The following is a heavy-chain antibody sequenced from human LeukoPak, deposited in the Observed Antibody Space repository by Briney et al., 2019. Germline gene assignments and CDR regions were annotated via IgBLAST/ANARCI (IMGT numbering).Heavy chain of an antibody. CDR1: GGSISSSSYY. J-gene: IGHJ4*02. CDR3: ASASSSSWFYFDY. Sequence: SQTLSLTCTVSGGSISSSSYYWGWIRQPPGKGLEWIGYIYYSGSTYYNPSLKSRVTISVDTSKNQFSLKLSSVTAADTAVYYCASASSSSWFYFDYWGQGTLVTVSS. CDR2: IYYSGST. D-gene: IGHD6-13*01. V-gene: IGHV4-39*07.